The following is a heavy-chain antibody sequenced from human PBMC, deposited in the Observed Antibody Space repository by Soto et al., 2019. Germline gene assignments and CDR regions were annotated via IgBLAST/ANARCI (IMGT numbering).Heavy chain of an antibody. D-gene: IGHD3-9*01. V-gene: IGHV3-30*18. CDR2: ISYDGSNK. CDR3: AKGAGYYNYGMDV. J-gene: IGHJ6*02. Sequence: GGSLRLSCAASGFTFSSYGMHWVRQAPGKGLEWVAVISYDGSNKYYADSVKGRFTISRDNSKNTLYLQMNSLRAEDTAVYYCAKGAGYYNYGMDVWGQGTTVTVSS. CDR1: GFTFSSYG.